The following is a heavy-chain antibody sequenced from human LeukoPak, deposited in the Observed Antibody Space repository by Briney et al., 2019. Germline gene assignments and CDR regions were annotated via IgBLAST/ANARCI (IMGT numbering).Heavy chain of an antibody. CDR3: ARLFGSGRRSAFDF. J-gene: IGHJ3*01. CDR1: GYNFTDYY. V-gene: IGHV1-2*02. D-gene: IGHD3-10*01. Sequence: ASMKVSYKASGYNFTDYYMYWVRQSTGQGLEWMGWINHKSVGTNYAQKFQGRVTMTRDTSINTASMELSRLTSDDTAVYYCARLFGSGRRSAFDFWGQGTMLTVSS. CDR2: INHKSVGT.